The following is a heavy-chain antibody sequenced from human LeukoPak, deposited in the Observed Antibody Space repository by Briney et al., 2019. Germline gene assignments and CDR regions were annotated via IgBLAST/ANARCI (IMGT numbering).Heavy chain of an antibody. CDR1: GFIFSNYW. CDR3: VRDGGVSGYDLLDY. J-gene: IGHJ4*02. D-gene: IGHD5-12*01. V-gene: IGHV3-7*01. Sequence: GGSLRLSCTASGFIFSNYWMTWVRQAPGKGLEWVAQINQDGSKEYYIDSVKARFSIFRDNARNSLSLQMNSLRAEDTAVYYCVRDGGVSGYDLLDYWGQGTLVTVST. CDR2: INQDGSKE.